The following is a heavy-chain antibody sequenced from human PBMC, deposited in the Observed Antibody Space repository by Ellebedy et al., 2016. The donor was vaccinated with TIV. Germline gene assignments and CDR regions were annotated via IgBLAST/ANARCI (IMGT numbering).Heavy chain of an antibody. D-gene: IGHD4-17*01. Sequence: PGGSLRLSCAASGFTVSSKYMSWVRQAPGKGLEWVSVIFSGGSTYYADSVKGRFTISRDNSKNTLYLQMNSLRPEDTSIYYCATLYGDYNPDFDCWGQGTLVTVSS. CDR2: IFSGGST. CDR3: ATLYGDYNPDFDC. J-gene: IGHJ4*02. CDR1: GFTVSSKY. V-gene: IGHV3-53*05.